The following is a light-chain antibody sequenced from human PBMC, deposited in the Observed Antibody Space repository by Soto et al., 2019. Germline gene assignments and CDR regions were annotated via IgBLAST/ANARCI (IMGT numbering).Light chain of an antibody. V-gene: IGKV3-15*01. CDR1: QSVTSN. Sequence: EILMTQSPATPSVAPGERATLSCRASQSVTSNLAWYQQKPGQAPRPLIYGASTRATGIPARFSGSGSGTEFTLSISSLQSEDFAVYYCQQYNNWPRTFGQGTKVDIK. CDR3: QQYNNWPRT. CDR2: GAS. J-gene: IGKJ1*01.